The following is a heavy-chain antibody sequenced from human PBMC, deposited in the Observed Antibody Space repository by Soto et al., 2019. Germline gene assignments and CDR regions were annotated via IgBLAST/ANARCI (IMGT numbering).Heavy chain of an antibody. Sequence: QLLESGGGSVQPGGSLRLSCTASGFNFRSYAMSWVRQAPGKGLEWVSIISSNGESTHHTGATYYADSVRGRFTISRDNSKNTLSLHMNSLRAEDTAIYFCTKALYCSSTSCYSGGDTFHVWGQGTMVTVSS. V-gene: IGHV3-23*01. J-gene: IGHJ3*01. CDR2: ISSNGESTHHTGAT. CDR3: TKALYCSSTSCYSGGDTFHV. D-gene: IGHD2-2*01. CDR1: GFNFRSYA.